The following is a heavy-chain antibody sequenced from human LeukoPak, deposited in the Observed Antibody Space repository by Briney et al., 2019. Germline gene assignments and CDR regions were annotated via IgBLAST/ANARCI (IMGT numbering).Heavy chain of an antibody. D-gene: IGHD2-15*01. J-gene: IGHJ4*02. CDR1: GFTFSSYS. V-gene: IGHV3-21*01. CDR3: ARAALAYCSGGSCYPTLMGY. CDR2: ISSSSSYI. Sequence: PGGSLRLSCAASGFTFSSYSMNWVRQAPGKGLEWVSSISSSSSYIYYADSVKGRFTISRGNAKNSLYLQMNSLRAEDTAVYYCARAALAYCSGGSCYPTLMGYWGQGTLVTVTS.